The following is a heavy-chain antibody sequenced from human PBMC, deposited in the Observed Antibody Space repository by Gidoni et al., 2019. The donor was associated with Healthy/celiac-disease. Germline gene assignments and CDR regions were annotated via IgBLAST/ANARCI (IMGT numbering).Heavy chain of an antibody. D-gene: IGHD6-19*01. J-gene: IGHJ2*01. CDR2: SSSSSSYI. V-gene: IGHV3-21*01. CDR3: ASSAYSSGWYWYFDL. CDR1: GFTFRSYS. Sequence: EVQLVESGGGLVKPGGSLRLSCAASGFTFRSYSMNWVRQAPGKGLEWVSSSSSSSSYIYYADSVKGRFTISRDNAKNSLYLQMNSLRAEDTAVYYCASSAYSSGWYWYFDLWGRGTLVTVSS.